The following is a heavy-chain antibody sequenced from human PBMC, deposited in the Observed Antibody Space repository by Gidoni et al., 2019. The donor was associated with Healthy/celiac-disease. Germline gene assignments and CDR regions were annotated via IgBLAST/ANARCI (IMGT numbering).Heavy chain of an antibody. CDR3: ARQAGTLKMDSSGDYYFDY. Sequence: QVQPQESGPGLVKPSETLSLTCAVSGYSISSGYYWGWIRQPPGKGLEWIGSIYHSGSTYYNPSLKSRVTISVDTSKNQFSLKLSSVTAADTAVYYCARQAGTLKMDSSGDYYFDYWGQGTLVTVSS. J-gene: IGHJ4*02. CDR1: GYSISSGYY. D-gene: IGHD3-22*01. CDR2: IYHSGST. V-gene: IGHV4-38-2*01.